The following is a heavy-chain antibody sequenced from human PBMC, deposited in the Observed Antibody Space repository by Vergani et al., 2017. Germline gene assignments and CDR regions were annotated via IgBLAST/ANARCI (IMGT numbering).Heavy chain of an antibody. V-gene: IGHV4-59*01. CDR2: IYYSGST. CDR3: ARSHYSSSAYYFDY. D-gene: IGHD6-6*01. J-gene: IGHJ4*02. Sequence: QVQLQESGPGLVKPSETLSLTCTVSGGSISSYYWSWIRQPPGKGLEWIGYIYYSGSTNYNPSLKRRVTISVDTSKNQFSLKLSSVTAADTAVYYCARSHYSSSAYYFDYWGQGTLVTVSS. CDR1: GGSISSYY.